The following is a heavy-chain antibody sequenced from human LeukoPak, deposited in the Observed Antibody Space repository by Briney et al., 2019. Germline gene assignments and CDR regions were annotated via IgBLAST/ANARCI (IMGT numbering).Heavy chain of an antibody. D-gene: IGHD2-15*01. CDR3: ARSGGSCFSCVYY. J-gene: IGHJ4*02. CDR2: IIPILGTA. Sequence: SVKVSCKPSGGTFISYAISWVRQAPGQGLEWMGGIIPILGTANYAQKFQGKVTITADESTSTAYMELSSLRSEDTAVYYCARSGGSCFSCVYYWGQGTLVTVSS. CDR1: GGTFISYA. V-gene: IGHV1-69*13.